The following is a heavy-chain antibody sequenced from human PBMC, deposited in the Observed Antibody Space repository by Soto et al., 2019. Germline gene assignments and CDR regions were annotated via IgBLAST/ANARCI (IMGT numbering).Heavy chain of an antibody. V-gene: IGHV5-10-1*01. D-gene: IGHD3-22*01. J-gene: IGHJ6*02. Sequence: PGESLKISCKGSGYSFTSYWISWVRQMRGKGLEWMGRIDPSDSYTNYSPSFQGHVTISADKSISTAYLQWSSLKASDTAMYYCARHVYDSSGYSNYYYYGMDVWGQGTTVTVSS. CDR3: ARHVYDSSGYSNYYYYGMDV. CDR1: GYSFTSYW. CDR2: IDPSDSYT.